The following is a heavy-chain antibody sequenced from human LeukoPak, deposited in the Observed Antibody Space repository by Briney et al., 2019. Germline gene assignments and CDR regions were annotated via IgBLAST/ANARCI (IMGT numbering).Heavy chain of an antibody. CDR2: IRYDGSNK. V-gene: IGHV3-30*02. CDR1: GFTFSSYG. J-gene: IGHJ3*02. CDR3: AKDPRGYSYGPGAFDI. D-gene: IGHD5-18*01. Sequence: GSLRLSCAASGFTFSSYGMHWVRQAPGKGLEWVAFIRYDGSNKYYADSVKGRFTISRDNSKNTLYLQMNSLRAEDTAVYYCAKDPRGYSYGPGAFDIWGQGTMVTVSS.